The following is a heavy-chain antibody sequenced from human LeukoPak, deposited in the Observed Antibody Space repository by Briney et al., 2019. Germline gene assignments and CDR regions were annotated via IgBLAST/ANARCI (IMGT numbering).Heavy chain of an antibody. D-gene: IGHD6-19*01. V-gene: IGHV4-34*01. Sequence: GSLRLSCAASGFTFSSYAMSWIRQPPGKGLEWIGEINHSGSTNYNPSLKSRVTISVDTSKNQFSLKLSSVTAADTAVYYCARQRYSSGWWDYWGQGTLVTVSS. J-gene: IGHJ4*02. CDR1: GFTFSSYA. CDR2: INHSGST. CDR3: ARQRYSSGWWDY.